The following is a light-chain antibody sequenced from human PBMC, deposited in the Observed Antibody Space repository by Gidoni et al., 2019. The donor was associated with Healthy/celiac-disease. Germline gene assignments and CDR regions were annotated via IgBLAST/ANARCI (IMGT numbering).Light chain of an antibody. CDR1: QSISSY. Sequence: EIQMTQSPSSLSASVGDRVTITCRASQSISSYLHWYQQKPGKAPKLLIYAASSLQSGVPSRFSGIGSGTDFTLTISSLQPEDFATYYCQQSYSTPYTFGQGTKLEIK. V-gene: IGKV1-39*01. CDR2: AAS. CDR3: QQSYSTPYT. J-gene: IGKJ2*01.